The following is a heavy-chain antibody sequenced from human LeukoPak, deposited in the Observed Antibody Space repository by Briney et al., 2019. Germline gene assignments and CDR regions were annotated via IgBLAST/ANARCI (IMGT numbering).Heavy chain of an antibody. J-gene: IGHJ6*02. CDR2: INHSGST. V-gene: IGHV4-34*01. CDR1: GGSFSGYY. CDR3: ARAHYYDFWSGYSRSGMDV. Sequence: SETLSLTCAVYGGSFSGYYWSWIRQPPGKGLEWIGEINHSGSTNYNPSLESRVTISVDTSKNQFSLKLSSVTAADTAVYYCARAHYYDFWSGYSRSGMDVWGQGTTVTVSS. D-gene: IGHD3-3*01.